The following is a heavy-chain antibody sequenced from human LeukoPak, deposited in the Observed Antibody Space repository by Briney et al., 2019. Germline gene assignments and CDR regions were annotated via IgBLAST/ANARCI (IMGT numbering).Heavy chain of an antibody. CDR2: INPNSGGT. CDR1: GYTFTGYY. D-gene: IGHD2-2*01. J-gene: IGHJ4*02. Sequence: ASVKVSCKASGYTFTGYYMHWVRQAPGQGLEWMGWINPNSGGTNYAQKLQGRVTMTRDTSISTAYMELSRLRSDDTAVYYCAREGGLYCSSTSCFAFDYWGQGTLVTVSS. CDR3: AREGGLYCSSTSCFAFDY. V-gene: IGHV1-2*02.